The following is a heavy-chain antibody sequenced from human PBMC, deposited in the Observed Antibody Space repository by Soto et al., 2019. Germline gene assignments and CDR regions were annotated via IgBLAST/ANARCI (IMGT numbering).Heavy chain of an antibody. J-gene: IGHJ4*02. D-gene: IGHD3-3*01. CDR1: GYTFTSYG. Sequence: ASVKVSCKASGYTFTSYGISWVRQAPGQGLEWMGWISAYNGNTNYAQKLQGRVTMTTDTSTSTAYMELRSLRSDDTAVYYCARSPRTIFGVVNYFDYWGQETLVTVSS. V-gene: IGHV1-18*01. CDR3: ARSPRTIFGVVNYFDY. CDR2: ISAYNGNT.